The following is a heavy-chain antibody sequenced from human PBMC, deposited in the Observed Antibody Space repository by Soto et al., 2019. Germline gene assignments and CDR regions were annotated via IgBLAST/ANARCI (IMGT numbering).Heavy chain of an antibody. CDR2: IIPIFGTA. Sequence: SVKVSCKASGGTFSSYAISWVRQAPGQGLEWMGGIIPIFGTANYAQKFQGRVTITADESTSTAYMELSSLRSEDTAVYYCASGYYDSSGYYVFDCWGQGSLVTVSS. CDR1: GGTFSSYA. V-gene: IGHV1-69*13. CDR3: ASGYYDSSGYYVFDC. D-gene: IGHD3-22*01. J-gene: IGHJ4*02.